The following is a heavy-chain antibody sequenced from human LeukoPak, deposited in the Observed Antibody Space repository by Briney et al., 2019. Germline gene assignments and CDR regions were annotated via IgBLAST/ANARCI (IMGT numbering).Heavy chain of an antibody. D-gene: IGHD2-21*02. Sequence: GRSLRLSCAASGFTFSSYAMHWVRQAPGKGLEWVAVISYDGSNKYYADSVKGRFTISRDNSKNTLYLQMNSLRAEDTAVYYCVRDEALAYCGGDCQTVGYYGMDVWGKGTTVTVSS. CDR1: GFTFSSYA. J-gene: IGHJ6*04. V-gene: IGHV3-30*04. CDR3: VRDEALAYCGGDCQTVGYYGMDV. CDR2: ISYDGSNK.